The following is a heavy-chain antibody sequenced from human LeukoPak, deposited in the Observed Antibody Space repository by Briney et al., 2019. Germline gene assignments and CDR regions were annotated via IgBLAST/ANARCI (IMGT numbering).Heavy chain of an antibody. J-gene: IGHJ4*02. CDR1: GFTLSSYA. CDR3: AKDSTPLQDDYGDYGFDY. V-gene: IGHV3-23*01. Sequence: PGGSLRLSCAASGFTLSSYAMSWVRQAPPKGLEWVAAISGSGGSTYYADSVKGRFTISRDNSKNTLYLQMNSLRAEDTAVYYCAKDSTPLQDDYGDYGFDYWGQGTLVTVSS. D-gene: IGHD4-17*01. CDR2: ISGSGGST.